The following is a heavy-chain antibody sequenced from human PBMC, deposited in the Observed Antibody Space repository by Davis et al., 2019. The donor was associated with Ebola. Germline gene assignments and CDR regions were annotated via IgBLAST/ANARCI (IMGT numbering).Heavy chain of an antibody. D-gene: IGHD5-18*01. CDR3: ARGWLRGGMDV. V-gene: IGHV6-1*01. J-gene: IGHJ6*04. CDR1: GNSVSSNSAA. Sequence: HSQTLSLTCAISGNSVSSNSAACNWIRQSPSRGLEWLGRTYYNSKWYNDYALSVKSRITINPDTSKNQFSLQLSSVTPEDTALYYCARGWLRGGMDVWGEGTTVTVSS. CDR2: TYYNSKWYN.